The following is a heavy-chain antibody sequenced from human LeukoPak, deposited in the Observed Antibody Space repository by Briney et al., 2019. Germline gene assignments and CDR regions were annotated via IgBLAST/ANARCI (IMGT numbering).Heavy chain of an antibody. CDR1: GGSISSSNW. V-gene: IGHV4-4*02. D-gene: IGHD6-19*01. CDR3: ARDPKYSSGWYWDY. J-gene: IGHJ4*02. Sequence: SGTLSLTCAVSGGSISSSNWWSWVRQPPGKGLEWIGEIYHSGSTNYNPSLKSRVTISVDKSKNQFSLKLSSVTAADTAVYYCARDPKYSSGWYWDYWGQGTLVTVSS. CDR2: IYHSGST.